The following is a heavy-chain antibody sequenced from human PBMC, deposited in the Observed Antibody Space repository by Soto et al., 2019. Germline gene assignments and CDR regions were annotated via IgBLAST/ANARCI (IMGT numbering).Heavy chain of an antibody. CDR3: ARSFNGYENRGMDV. CDR1: EYRFTSYL. D-gene: IGHD5-12*01. V-gene: IGHV5-51*01. CDR2: IYPGDSDT. J-gene: IGHJ6*02. Sequence: HGESLKISCKGSEYRFTSYLIAWVREMPGKGLEWMGIIYPGDSDTRYSPSFQGQVTISADKSISTAYLQWSSLKASDTAMYYCARSFNGYENRGMDVWGQGTTVTVSS.